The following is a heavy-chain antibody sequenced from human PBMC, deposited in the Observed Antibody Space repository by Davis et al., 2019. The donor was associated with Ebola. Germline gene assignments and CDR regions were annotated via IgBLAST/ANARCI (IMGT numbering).Heavy chain of an antibody. V-gene: IGHV3-23*01. D-gene: IGHD3-16*01. Sequence: GESLKISCAASGFTFSSYAMSWVRQAPGKGLEWVSAISGSGGSTYYADSVKGRFTISRDNSKNTLYLQMNSLRAEDTAVYYCAKGGSPRGRNYFDYWGQGTLVTVSS. J-gene: IGHJ4*02. CDR3: AKGGSPRGRNYFDY. CDR1: GFTFSSYA. CDR2: ISGSGGST.